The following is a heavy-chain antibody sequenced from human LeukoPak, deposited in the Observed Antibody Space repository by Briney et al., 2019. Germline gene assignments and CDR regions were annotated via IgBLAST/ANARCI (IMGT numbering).Heavy chain of an antibody. D-gene: IGHD3/OR15-3a*01. CDR2: INTNTGNP. Sequence: ASVKVSCKASGYTFTGYYMHWVRQAPGQGLEWMGWINTNTGNPTYAQGFTGRFVFSLDTSVSTAYLQISSLKAEDTAVYYCARWTPLYHYYYYMDVWGKGTTVTVSS. CDR3: ARWTPLYHYYYYMDV. CDR1: GYTFTGYY. V-gene: IGHV7-4-1*02. J-gene: IGHJ6*03.